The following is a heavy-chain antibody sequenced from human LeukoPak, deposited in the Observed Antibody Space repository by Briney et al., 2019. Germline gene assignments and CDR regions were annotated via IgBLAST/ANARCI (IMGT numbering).Heavy chain of an antibody. D-gene: IGHD3-3*01. CDR1: GYTFTSYA. J-gene: IGHJ4*02. Sequence: ASVKVSCKASGYTFTSYAMHWVRQAPGQRLEWMGWINAGNGNTRYSQKFQGRVTITRDTSASTAYMELSSLRSEDTAVYYCARGSYDFWSGYLDYWGQGTLVTVSS. V-gene: IGHV1-3*01. CDR2: INAGNGNT. CDR3: ARGSYDFWSGYLDY.